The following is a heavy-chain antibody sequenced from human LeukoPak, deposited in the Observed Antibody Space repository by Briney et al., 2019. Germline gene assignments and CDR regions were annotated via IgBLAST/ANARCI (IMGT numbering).Heavy chain of an antibody. J-gene: IGHJ5*02. Sequence: SETLSLTCTVSGYSNSSGYYWGWIRQPPGKGLEWIGSIYHSGSTYYNPSLKSRVTISVDTSKNQFSLKLSSVTAADTAVYYCASGQRDCSGGSCYWGWFDPWGQGTLVTVSS. D-gene: IGHD2-15*01. CDR2: IYHSGST. CDR3: ASGQRDCSGGSCYWGWFDP. CDR1: GYSNSSGYY. V-gene: IGHV4-38-2*02.